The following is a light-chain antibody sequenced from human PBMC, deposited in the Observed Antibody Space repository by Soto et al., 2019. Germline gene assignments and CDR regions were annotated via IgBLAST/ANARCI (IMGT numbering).Light chain of an antibody. CDR3: QHYGGSPIT. J-gene: IGKJ5*01. V-gene: IGKV3-20*01. CDR2: GAS. CDR1: QSVSSY. Sequence: EIVLTQSPATLSLSPGERATLSCRASQSVSSYLAWYQQKPGQAPRLLIYGASSRATGIPDRFSGSGSGTDLTLTIIQLEDEDFSVFYCQHYGGSPITFGQGTRLEIK.